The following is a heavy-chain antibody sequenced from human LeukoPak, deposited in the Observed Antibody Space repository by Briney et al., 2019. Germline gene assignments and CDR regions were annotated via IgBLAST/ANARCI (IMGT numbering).Heavy chain of an antibody. Sequence: SETLSLTCTVSGGSISGYYWNWIRQPPGKGLEWIGHIYSSGSTNYNPSLKSRVTISIDTSKNQFSLKLNSVTAADTAVYYCGRSRYYESLDYWGQGTLVTVSS. CDR3: GRSRYYESLDY. V-gene: IGHV4-59*08. D-gene: IGHD3-16*01. CDR1: GGSISGYY. CDR2: IYSSGST. J-gene: IGHJ4*02.